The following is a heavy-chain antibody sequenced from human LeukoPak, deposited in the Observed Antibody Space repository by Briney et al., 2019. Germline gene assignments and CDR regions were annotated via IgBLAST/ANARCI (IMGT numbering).Heavy chain of an antibody. CDR1: GFTFSSYE. J-gene: IGHJ4*02. CDR2: ISYDGTLQ. D-gene: IGHD6-19*01. V-gene: IGHV3-30*18. Sequence: GGSLRLSCAASGFTFSSYEMNWVRQAPGKGPEWVAVISYDGTLQFYAGSVKGRFTISRDNSKNTLYLQMNSLRAEDTALYYCAKETIPVGGPNYFDYWGQGILVTVSS. CDR3: AKETIPVGGPNYFDY.